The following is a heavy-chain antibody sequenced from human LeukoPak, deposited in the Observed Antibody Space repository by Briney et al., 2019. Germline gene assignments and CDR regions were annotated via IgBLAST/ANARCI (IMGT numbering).Heavy chain of an antibody. J-gene: IGHJ4*02. CDR3: ARAWMVGYVWGSYRHFDY. D-gene: IGHD3-16*02. V-gene: IGHV3-33*01. CDR1: GFTFSSYG. Sequence: GGSLRLSCAASGFTFSSYGMHWVRQAPGKGLEWVAVIWYDGSNKYYADSVKGRFTVSRDNSKNTLYLQMNSLRAEDTAVYYCARAWMVGYVWGSYRHFDYWGQGTLVTVSS. CDR2: IWYDGSNK.